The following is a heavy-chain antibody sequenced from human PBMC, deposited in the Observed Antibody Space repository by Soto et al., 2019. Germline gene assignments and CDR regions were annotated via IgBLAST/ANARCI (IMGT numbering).Heavy chain of an antibody. J-gene: IGHJ4*02. CDR2: ISASGAGT. Sequence: GGSLSLSWAASGFTLSSYAMSWVRQAPGKGLEWVSGISASGAGTYYADSVKGRFTISRDNSKNTLHLQMNSLRAEDTAVYYCALRKTGSYFDYWGQGTLVTVSS. V-gene: IGHV3-23*01. CDR1: GFTLSSYA. CDR3: ALRKTGSYFDY. D-gene: IGHD1-26*01.